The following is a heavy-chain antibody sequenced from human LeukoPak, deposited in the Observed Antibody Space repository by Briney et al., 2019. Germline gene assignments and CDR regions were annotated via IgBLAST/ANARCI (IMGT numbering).Heavy chain of an antibody. Sequence: SETLSLTCTVSGGSISSYYWSWIRQPPGKGLEWIGYIFYSGSTNYNPSLKSRVTISVDTSKNQFSLKLSSVTAADTAVYYCAREGTGIDPWGQGALVTVSS. J-gene: IGHJ5*02. CDR3: AREGTGIDP. V-gene: IGHV4-59*01. D-gene: IGHD1-14*01. CDR2: IFYSGST. CDR1: GGSISSYY.